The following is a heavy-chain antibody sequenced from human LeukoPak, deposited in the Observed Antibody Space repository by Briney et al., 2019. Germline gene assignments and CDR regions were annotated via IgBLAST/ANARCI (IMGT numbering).Heavy chain of an antibody. D-gene: IGHD2/OR15-2a*01. CDR2: ISYDGSSK. CDR1: GFTFSSYG. V-gene: IGHV3-30*18. Sequence: GGSLRLSCAASGFTFSSYGMHWVRQAPGKGLEWVAVISYDGSSKDYADSVKGRFTISRDNSKNTLYLQMNSLTVEDTAVYYCAKAADQYYYSYFYYMDVWGKGTMVTVSS. J-gene: IGHJ6*03. CDR3: AKAADQYYYSYFYYMDV.